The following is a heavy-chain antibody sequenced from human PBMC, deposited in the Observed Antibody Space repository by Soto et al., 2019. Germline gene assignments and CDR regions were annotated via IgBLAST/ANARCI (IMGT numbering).Heavy chain of an antibody. CDR1: GGSFSGYY. J-gene: IGHJ6*02. V-gene: IGHV4-34*01. Sequence: SETLSLTCAVYGGSFSGYYLSWIRQPPGKGLECIGEINHSGSTNYNPSLKSRVTISVDTSKNQFSLKLSSVTAADTAVYYCARSGPVAMTYYYYYGMDVWGQGTTVTVYS. CDR2: INHSGST. D-gene: IGHD5-12*01. CDR3: ARSGPVAMTYYYYYGMDV.